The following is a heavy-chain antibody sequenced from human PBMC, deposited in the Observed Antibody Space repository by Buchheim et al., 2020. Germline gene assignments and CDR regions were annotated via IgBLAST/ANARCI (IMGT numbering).Heavy chain of an antibody. D-gene: IGHD2-2*02. Sequence: EVQLLESGGGLVQPGGSLRLSCAASGFTFSSYGMSWVRQAPGKGLEWVSSISGSGGSTYYADSVKGRFTISRDNFKNTLYRQMNSLRAEDTAVYYCAKALGDIVVVPAAIPDYWGQGTL. CDR2: ISGSGGST. V-gene: IGHV3-23*01. CDR3: AKALGDIVVVPAAIPDY. J-gene: IGHJ4*02. CDR1: GFTFSSYG.